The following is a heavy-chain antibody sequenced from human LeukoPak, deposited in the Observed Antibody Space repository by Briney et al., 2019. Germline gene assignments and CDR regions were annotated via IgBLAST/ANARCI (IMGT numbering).Heavy chain of an antibody. J-gene: IGHJ3*02. CDR3: ATLTTADAFDI. CDR2: FVPEDGET. V-gene: IGHV1-24*01. D-gene: IGHD1-14*01. CDR1: GYTLTELS. Sequence: ASVKVSCKVSGYTLTELSMHWVRQAPGKGLEWMGGFVPEDGETIYAQKFQGRVTMAEDTSTDTAYMELSSLRSEDTAVYYCATLTTADAFDIWGQGTMVTVSS.